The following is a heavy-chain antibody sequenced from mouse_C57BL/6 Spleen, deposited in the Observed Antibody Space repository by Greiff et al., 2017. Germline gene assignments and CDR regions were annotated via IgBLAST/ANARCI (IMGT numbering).Heavy chain of an antibody. J-gene: IGHJ3*01. CDR2: IYPGSGST. CDR3: AIYYGSRYVWFAD. CDR1: GYTFTSYW. D-gene: IGHD1-1*01. V-gene: IGHV1-55*01. Sequence: LQQPGAELVKPGASVKMSCTASGYTFTSYWITWVKQRPGQGLEWIGDIYPGSGSTNYNEKFKSKATLTVDTSSSTAYMQLRSLTSEDSAVYYCAIYYGSRYVWFADWGQGTLVTVSA.